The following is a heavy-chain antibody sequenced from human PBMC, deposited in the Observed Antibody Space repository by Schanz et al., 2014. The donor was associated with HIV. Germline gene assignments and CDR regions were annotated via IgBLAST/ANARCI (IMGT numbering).Heavy chain of an antibody. CDR3: ARVNKDIGGYYFDY. V-gene: IGHV1-18*01. CDR2: ISPSNGNT. J-gene: IGHJ4*02. D-gene: IGHD2-15*01. CDR1: GYIFTSNG. Sequence: QVQLVQSGAEVKKPGASVRVSCKTSGYIFTSNGISWVRQAPGQGLEWMGWISPSNGNTNYAQKFQGRVTMTTDTSTSTAYMELRSLRSDDTAVYYCARVNKDIGGYYFDYWGQGTLVTVSS.